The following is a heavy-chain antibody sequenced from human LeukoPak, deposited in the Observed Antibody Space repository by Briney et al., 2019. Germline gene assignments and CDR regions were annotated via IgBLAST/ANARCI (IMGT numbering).Heavy chain of an antibody. CDR1: GFTFSSYW. CDR3: ARDKDQDNWEYYYYYGMDV. V-gene: IGHV3-7*03. J-gene: IGHJ6*02. CDR2: IKQDGSEK. D-gene: IGHD1-20*01. Sequence: GGSLRLSCAASGFTFSSYWMSWVRQAPGKGLEWVANIKQDGSEKYYVDSVKGRFTISRDNAKNSLYLQMNSLRSDDTAVYYCARDKDQDNWEYYYYYGMDVWGQGTTVTVSS.